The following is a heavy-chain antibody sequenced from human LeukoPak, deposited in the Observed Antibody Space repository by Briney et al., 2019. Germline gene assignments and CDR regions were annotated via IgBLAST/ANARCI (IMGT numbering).Heavy chain of an antibody. D-gene: IGHD6-19*01. J-gene: IGHJ4*02. CDR2: ICSGGST. V-gene: IGHV3-66*01. CDR3: ARYSSGGGDD. Sequence: GGSLRLSCAASGFTVSSNYMSWVRQAPGKGLEWVSVICSGGSTNYAASVKGRFTISRDNSKNQLYLKMNSLSAEDTAVYYCARYSSGGGDDWGQGTLVTVSS. CDR1: GFTVSSNY.